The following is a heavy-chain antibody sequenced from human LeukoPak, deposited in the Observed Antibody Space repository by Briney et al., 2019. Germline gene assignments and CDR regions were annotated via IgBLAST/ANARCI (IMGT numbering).Heavy chain of an antibody. J-gene: IGHJ4*02. CDR3: ARDYDSSGYFDY. Sequence: PGGSVRLSCAASDFTFSSYTMNWVRQAPGKGLEWVSSISSSNNYIYYADSVKGRFTISRDNAKNSLYLQMNSLRAEDTAIYYCARDYDSSGYFDYWGQGTLVTVSS. CDR2: ISSSNNYI. CDR1: DFTFSSYT. D-gene: IGHD3-22*01. V-gene: IGHV3-21*01.